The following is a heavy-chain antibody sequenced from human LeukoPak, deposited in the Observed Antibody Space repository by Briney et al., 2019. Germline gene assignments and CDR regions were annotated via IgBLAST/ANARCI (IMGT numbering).Heavy chain of an antibody. Sequence: GGSLRLSCAASGFTFSSYSMNWVRQAPGKGLEWVSSISSSSSYINYADSVKGRFTISRDNAKNSLYLQMNSLRAEDTAVYYCARALYGSGSSPYYWGQGTLVTVSS. CDR2: ISSSSSYI. D-gene: IGHD3-10*01. CDR3: ARALYGSGSSPYY. CDR1: GFTFSSYS. J-gene: IGHJ4*02. V-gene: IGHV3-21*01.